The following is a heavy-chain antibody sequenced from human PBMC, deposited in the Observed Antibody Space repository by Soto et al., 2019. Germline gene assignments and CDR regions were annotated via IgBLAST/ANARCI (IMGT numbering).Heavy chain of an antibody. CDR2: IIPIFGTA. J-gene: IGHJ4*02. Sequence: QVQLVQSGAEVKKPGSSVKVSCKASGGTFSSYAISWVRQAPGQGLEWMGGIIPIFGTANYEQKFQGRVTITADESTSTAYMELSSLRSEDTAVYYCARGGSSSGWYDADYWGQGTLVTVSS. D-gene: IGHD6-19*01. V-gene: IGHV1-69*12. CDR3: ARGGSSSGWYDADY. CDR1: GGTFSSYA.